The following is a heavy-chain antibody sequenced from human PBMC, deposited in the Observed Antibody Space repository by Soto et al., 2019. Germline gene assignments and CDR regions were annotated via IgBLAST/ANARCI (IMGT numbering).Heavy chain of an antibody. V-gene: IGHV3-74*01. CDR3: AKERSSGWSFDY. J-gene: IGHJ4*02. D-gene: IGHD6-19*01. CDR2: ISIDGSST. Sequence: GGSLRLSCTASGFTFTDYWMHWVRQAPGRGLVWVSRISIDGSSTAYADSVKGRFTISRDNSKNTLYLQMNSLRAEDTAVFYCAKERSSGWSFDYWGQGTLVTVSS. CDR1: GFTFTDYW.